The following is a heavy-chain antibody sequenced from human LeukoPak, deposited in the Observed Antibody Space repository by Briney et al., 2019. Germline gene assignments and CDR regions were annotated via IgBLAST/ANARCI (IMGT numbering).Heavy chain of an antibody. CDR3: ARHRTYCSSTSCYVLYGMDV. CDR1: GYSFTSYW. D-gene: IGHD2-2*01. CDR2: IYPGDSDT. V-gene: IGHV5-51*01. J-gene: IGHJ6*02. Sequence: KFGEPLKISCKGSGYSFTSYWIGWVRQMPGKGLEWMGIIYPGDSDTRYSPSFQGQVTISADKSISTAYLQWSSLKASDTAMYYCARHRTYCSSTSCYVLYGMDVWGQGTTVTVSS.